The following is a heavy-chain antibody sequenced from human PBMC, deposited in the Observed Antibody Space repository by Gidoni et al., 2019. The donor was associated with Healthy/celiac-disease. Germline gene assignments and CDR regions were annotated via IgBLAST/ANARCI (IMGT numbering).Heavy chain of an antibody. Sequence: QVQLVQSGAEVKKPGASVKISCKSSGSTFASYDINWVRHATGQGLEWMGWMNPNVGNTGYAQKFQGRVIMTRNTSISTAYMELSSLRSEATAVYYCARVVGGPYDYVWGSYRSHWFDPWGQGTLVTVSS. V-gene: IGHV1-8*01. D-gene: IGHD3-16*02. J-gene: IGHJ5*02. CDR3: ARVVGGPYDYVWGSYRSHWFDP. CDR1: GSTFASYD. CDR2: MNPNVGNT.